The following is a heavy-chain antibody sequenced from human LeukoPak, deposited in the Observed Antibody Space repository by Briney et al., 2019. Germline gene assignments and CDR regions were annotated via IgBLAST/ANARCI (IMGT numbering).Heavy chain of an antibody. CDR2: ISVGGETT. CDR1: GFTFNNYA. V-gene: IGHV3-23*01. D-gene: IGHD4-17*01. CDR3: ARDYADYVGYFFFDY. J-gene: IGHJ4*02. Sequence: PGGSLRLSCAASGFTFNNYAMNWVRQAPGKGLEWVSSISVGGETTYYAGSAKGRFTISRDNSQNTLYLQMNSLRAEDTAVYYCARDYADYVGYFFFDYWGQGTLVTVSS.